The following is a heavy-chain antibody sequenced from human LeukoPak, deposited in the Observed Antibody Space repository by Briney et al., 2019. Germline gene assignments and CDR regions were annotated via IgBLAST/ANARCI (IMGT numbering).Heavy chain of an antibody. Sequence: PGRSLRLSCAASGFTFSSYGMHWVRQAPGKGLEWGAVISYDGSNKYYVDSVKGRFTISRDNSKNTLYLQMNSLRPEDTAVYYCAKDRGEQWLVTSFDYWGQGTLVTVSS. CDR1: GFTFSSYG. D-gene: IGHD6-19*01. V-gene: IGHV3-30*18. J-gene: IGHJ4*02. CDR3: AKDRGEQWLVTSFDY. CDR2: ISYDGSNK.